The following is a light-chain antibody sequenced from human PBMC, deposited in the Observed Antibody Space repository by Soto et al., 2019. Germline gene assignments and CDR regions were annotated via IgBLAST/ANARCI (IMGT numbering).Light chain of an antibody. CDR2: DVS. CDR1: SSDVGGYNY. J-gene: IGLJ1*01. V-gene: IGLV2-14*01. CDR3: SSYTSSDTYV. Sequence: SALTQPASVSGSPGQSITISCIGASSDVGGYNYVSWYQQHPGKAPQLMIYDVSNRPSGVSNRFSGSKSGNTASLAISGLQAEDEADYYCSSYTSSDTYVFGTGTKVTVL.